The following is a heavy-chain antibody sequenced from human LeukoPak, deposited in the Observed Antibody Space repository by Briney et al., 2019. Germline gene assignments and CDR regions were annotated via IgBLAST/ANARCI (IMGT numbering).Heavy chain of an antibody. Sequence: PSETLSLTCAVSGYSFSSGYLWGWLRQPPGKGLQWIAYICHSGTTNYDHSLKGRFTILRDNSKNTLYLKLSCVSAEDTAVYYCGRYGTTFDLWGGGTMVTVSS. CDR3: GRYGTTFDL. CDR2: ICHSGTT. D-gene: IGHD1-14*01. J-gene: IGHJ2*01. V-gene: IGHV4-38-2*01. CDR1: GYSFSSGYL.